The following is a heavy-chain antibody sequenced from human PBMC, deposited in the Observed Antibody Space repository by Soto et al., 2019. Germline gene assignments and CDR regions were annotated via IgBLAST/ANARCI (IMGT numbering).Heavy chain of an antibody. CDR2: IIPVFGII. CDR3: AREIKGDSSGYYPYYFDY. D-gene: IGHD3-22*01. J-gene: IGHJ4*02. Sequence: SVKVSCKASGGNPSNSAISWVRQAPGQGLEWMGGIIPVFGIISYAQNFQGRVTMTTDTSTSTAYMELRSLRYDDTAVYYCAREIKGDSSGYYPYYFDYWGQGTMVTVSS. V-gene: IGHV1-69*10. CDR1: GGNPSNSA.